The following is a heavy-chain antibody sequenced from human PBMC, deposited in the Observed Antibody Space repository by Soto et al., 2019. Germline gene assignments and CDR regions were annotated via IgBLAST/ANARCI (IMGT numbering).Heavy chain of an antibody. J-gene: IGHJ4*01. D-gene: IGHD4-17*01. CDR3: AKKGGGDYILGY. CDR2: IYRDDSK. CDR1: GFSLSTNGVG. V-gene: IGHV2-5*02. Sequence: QITLKESGTTLVKPTQTLTLTCTFSGFSLSTNGVGVGWIRQPPGKALEWLALIYRDDSKHYSPSLNSRLTITKDTSRNLLVLTMTNMDPVDTATYYCAKKGGGDYILGYWGHGTLVTVS.